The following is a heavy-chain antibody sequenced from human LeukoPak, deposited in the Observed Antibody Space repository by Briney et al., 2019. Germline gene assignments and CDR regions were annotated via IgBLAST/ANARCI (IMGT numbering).Heavy chain of an antibody. D-gene: IGHD6-13*01. CDR1: VFTFSDYY. V-gene: IGHV3-11*01. J-gene: IGHJ4*02. CDR2: ISSSGTTI. CDR3: AGGYSNYYFDY. Sequence: PGGSLRLSCAASVFTFSDYYMSWIRQAPGKGLEWVSYISSSGTTIYYADSVKGRFTISRDNAKNSLYLHMNSLRAEDTALYFCAGGYSNYYFDYWGQGTLVTVSS.